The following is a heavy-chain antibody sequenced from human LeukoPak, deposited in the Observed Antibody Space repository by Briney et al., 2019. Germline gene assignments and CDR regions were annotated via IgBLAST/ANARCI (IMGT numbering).Heavy chain of an antibody. Sequence: GGSLRLSCAASGFTFSSYSMNWVRQAPGKGLEWVSYISSSSSTIYYADSVKGRFTISRDNAKNSLYLQMNSLRAEDTAVYYCARDIVVVPAAMSHYGMDVWGQGTTVTVSS. CDR2: ISSSSSTI. CDR3: ARDIVVVPAAMSHYGMDV. V-gene: IGHV3-48*04. CDR1: GFTFSSYS. D-gene: IGHD2-2*01. J-gene: IGHJ6*02.